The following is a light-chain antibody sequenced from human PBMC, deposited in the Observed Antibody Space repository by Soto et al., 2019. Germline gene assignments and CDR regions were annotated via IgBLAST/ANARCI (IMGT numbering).Light chain of an antibody. Sequence: VLTQSPATLSLSPGERATLSCRASQSIHTSSAWYQQKPGQPPRLVVYDSTLRANGVPDRFGGSRSGTEFTLTINNLEPEDFAVHYCQQRNVWPPITFDQGTRLEI. J-gene: IGKJ5*01. CDR1: QSIHTS. V-gene: IGKV3-11*01. CDR2: DST. CDR3: QQRNVWPPIT.